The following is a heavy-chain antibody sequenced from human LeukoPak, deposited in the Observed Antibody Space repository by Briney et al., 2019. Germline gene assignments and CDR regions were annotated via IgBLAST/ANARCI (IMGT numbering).Heavy chain of an antibody. V-gene: IGHV3-30*02. D-gene: IGHD3-22*01. CDR1: GFIFSSYG. J-gene: IGHJ3*02. Sequence: TGGSLRLSCAASGFIFSSYGMHWVRQAPGKGLEWVAFIRYDGSNKYYADSVKGRFTISRDNSKNTLYLQMNSLRAEDTAVYYCAKSSGYYYGGRDAFDIWGQGTMVTVSS. CDR3: AKSSGYYYGGRDAFDI. CDR2: IRYDGSNK.